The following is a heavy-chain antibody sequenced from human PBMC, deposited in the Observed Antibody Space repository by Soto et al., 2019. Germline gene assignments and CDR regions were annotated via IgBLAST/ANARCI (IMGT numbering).Heavy chain of an antibody. CDR1: GFIFDDYA. D-gene: IGHD3-10*01. Sequence: SLRLSCAASGFIFDDYALHWVRQAPWKGLEWFSSISWNSHNIGYAYSVKGRFTISRDNAKNSLYLQMNSLRPEDTALYYCANDRFGNSSDPYYYYATDVWGQGTTVNVSS. CDR3: ANDRFGNSSDPYYYYATDV. CDR2: ISWNSHNI. J-gene: IGHJ6*02. V-gene: IGHV3-9*01.